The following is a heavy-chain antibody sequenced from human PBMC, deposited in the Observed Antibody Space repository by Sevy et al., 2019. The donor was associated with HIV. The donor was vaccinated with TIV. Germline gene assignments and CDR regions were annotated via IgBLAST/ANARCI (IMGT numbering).Heavy chain of an antibody. V-gene: IGHV4-39*01. CDR1: GGSISSSSYY. CDR2: IYYSGST. D-gene: IGHD4-17*01. J-gene: IGHJ4*02. CDR3: AGEVATVVTAERLDY. Sequence: SETLSLTCTVSGGSISSSSYYWGWIRQPPGKGLEWIGSIYYSGSTYYNPSLKSRVTISVDTSKNQFSLKLSSVTAADTAVYYCAGEVATVVTAERLDYWGQGTLVTVSS.